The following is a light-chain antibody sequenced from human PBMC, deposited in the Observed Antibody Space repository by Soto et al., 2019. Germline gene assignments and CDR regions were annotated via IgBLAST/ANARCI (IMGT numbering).Light chain of an antibody. J-gene: IGKJ4*01. CDR3: QQYSSTPPT. Sequence: DIVMTQSPDSLAVSLGERATINCKSSQSVLYSSNNKNYLAWYQQKPGQPPKLLIYWASTRESGVPDRFSGSGSGTDFTLTISSLQAEYVAVYYCQQYSSTPPTFGGGTKVEIK. V-gene: IGKV4-1*01. CDR1: QSVLYSSNNKNY. CDR2: WAS.